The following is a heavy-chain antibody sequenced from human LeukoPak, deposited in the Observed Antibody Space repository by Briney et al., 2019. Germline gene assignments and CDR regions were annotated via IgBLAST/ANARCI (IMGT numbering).Heavy chain of an antibody. D-gene: IGHD1/OR15-1a*01. CDR2: INGDGSNI. CDR3: ARDPRNKGFDP. J-gene: IGHJ5*02. V-gene: IGHV3-74*01. CDR1: GFPFSAYR. Sequence: GGSLRLSCAASGFPFSAYRMHWARQVPGKGLVWVSCINGDGSNIQYADSVKGRFTTSRDNAKNMMYLQMNSLRVEDTAIYYCARDPRNKGFDPWGQGTLVTVSA.